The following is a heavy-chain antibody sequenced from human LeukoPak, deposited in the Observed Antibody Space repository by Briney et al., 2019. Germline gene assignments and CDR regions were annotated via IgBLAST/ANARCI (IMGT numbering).Heavy chain of an antibody. CDR2: ISSSSSTI. V-gene: IGHV3-48*04. CDR1: GFTFSSYS. Sequence: GGSLRLSCAAPGFTFSSYSMNWVRQAPGKGLEWVSYISSSSSTIYYADSVKGRFTISRDNAKNSLYLQMNSLRAEDTAVYYCARELRRRVVAATLGYWGQGTLVTVSS. D-gene: IGHD2-15*01. CDR3: ARELRRRVVAATLGY. J-gene: IGHJ4*02.